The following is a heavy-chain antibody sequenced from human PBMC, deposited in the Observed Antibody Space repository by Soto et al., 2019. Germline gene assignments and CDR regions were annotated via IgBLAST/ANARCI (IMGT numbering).Heavy chain of an antibody. D-gene: IGHD3-3*01. CDR3: ARWDDFWSGYAY. J-gene: IGHJ4*02. CDR1: GFTFSSYS. CDR2: ISSSSSYI. V-gene: IGHV3-21*01. Sequence: EVQLVESGGGLVKPGGSLRLSCAASGFTFSSYSMNWVRQAPGKGLEWVSSISSSSSYIYYADSVKGRFTISRDNAKNSLYLQMNSLRAEDTAVYYCARWDDFWSGYAYWGRGTLVTVSS.